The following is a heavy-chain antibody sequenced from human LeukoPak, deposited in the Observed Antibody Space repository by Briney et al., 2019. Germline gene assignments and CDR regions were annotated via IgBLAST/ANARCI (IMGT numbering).Heavy chain of an antibody. J-gene: IGHJ4*02. Sequence: ASVKASCKASGYTFTGYYMHWVRQAPGQGLEWMGWINPNSGGTNYAQKFQGRVTMTRDTSISTAYMELSRLRSDDTAVYYCARSITIFGVVINYFDYWGQGTLVTVSS. CDR1: GYTFTGYY. CDR3: ARSITIFGVVINYFDY. D-gene: IGHD3-3*01. CDR2: INPNSGGT. V-gene: IGHV1-2*02.